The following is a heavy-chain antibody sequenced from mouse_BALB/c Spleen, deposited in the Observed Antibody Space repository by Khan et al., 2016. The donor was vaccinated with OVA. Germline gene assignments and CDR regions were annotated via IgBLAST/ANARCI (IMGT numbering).Heavy chain of an antibody. CDR3: ARLAYYYNSEGFAY. J-gene: IGHJ3*01. V-gene: IGHV5-6*01. D-gene: IGHD1-1*01. CDR2: ISSGGTYT. CDR1: GFTFSTYG. Sequence: VQLVESGGDLVKPGGSLKLSCAASGFTFSTYGMSWVRQTPDRGLEWVATISSGGTYTFYPDNVKGRFTISRDNAKNTLYLQMSSLKSADTAMYYCARLAYYYNSEGFAYWGQGTLVTVSA.